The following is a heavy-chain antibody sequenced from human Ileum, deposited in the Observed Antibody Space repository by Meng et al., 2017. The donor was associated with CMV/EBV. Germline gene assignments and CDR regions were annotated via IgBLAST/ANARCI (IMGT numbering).Heavy chain of an antibody. D-gene: IGHD6-19*01. CDR2: ISSTSSASVSRTDNYK. V-gene: IGHV3-21*01. J-gene: IGHJ4*02. CDR3: VREQWLVHSFDK. Sequence: GESLKISCAASGFIFTSYTMNWVRQAPGKGLEWVSYISSTSSASVSRTDNYKYYADSVRGRFTISRDNAKNSLHLQINSLRAEDTAVYYCVREQWLVHSFDKWGQGTLVTVSS. CDR1: GFIFTSYT.